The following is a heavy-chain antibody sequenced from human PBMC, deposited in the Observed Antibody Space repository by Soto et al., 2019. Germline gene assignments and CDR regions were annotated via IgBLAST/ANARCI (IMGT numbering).Heavy chain of an antibody. J-gene: IGHJ5*02. D-gene: IGHD6-13*01. CDR2: IIAMSGTV. CDR1: GGTFSDYF. CDR3: AREAGYNWFDP. Sequence: GASVKVSCKAVGGTFSDYFISWVRQAPGQGLEWMGGIIAMSGTVNNAQKFQDRVTITADESTSTAYMELSSLRSEDTAIYYCAREAGYNWFDPWGQGTLVTVSS. V-gene: IGHV1-69*13.